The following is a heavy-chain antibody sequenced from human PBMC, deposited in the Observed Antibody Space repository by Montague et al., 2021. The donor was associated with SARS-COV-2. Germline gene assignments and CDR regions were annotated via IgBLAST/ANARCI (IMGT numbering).Heavy chain of an antibody. CDR1: VGRSVIF. V-gene: IGHV4-34*01. CDR2: INHTGSA. Sequence: SETLSSPALSIVGRSVIFIGLGSASPQGRGWSGLGEINHTGSATYNPSLKGRVTLSRDTSKNQFSLKLQSVTPADTAVYYCARGQVTISGVLIFIPAAGHLDGWGQGTSVTVSS. D-gene: IGHD3-3*01. J-gene: IGHJ3*01. CDR3: ARGQVTISGVLIFIPAAGHLDG.